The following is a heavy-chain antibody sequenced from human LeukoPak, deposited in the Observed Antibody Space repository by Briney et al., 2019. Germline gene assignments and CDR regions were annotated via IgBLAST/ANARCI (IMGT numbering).Heavy chain of an antibody. D-gene: IGHD6-13*01. V-gene: IGHV3-9*03. Sequence: GGSLRLSCAASGFTFDDYAMHWVRQAPGKGLEWVSGISWNSGSIGYADSVKGRFTISRDNAKNSLYLQMNSLRAEDMALYYCAKDMSSSSWYIDYWGQGTLVTVSS. CDR3: AKDMSSSSWYIDY. J-gene: IGHJ4*02. CDR1: GFTFDDYA. CDR2: ISWNSGSI.